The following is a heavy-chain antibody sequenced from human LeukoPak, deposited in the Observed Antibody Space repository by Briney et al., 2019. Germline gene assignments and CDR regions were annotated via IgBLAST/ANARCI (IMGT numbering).Heavy chain of an antibody. D-gene: IGHD3-10*01. J-gene: IGHJ4*02. CDR1: GFTFSSYW. Sequence: GGSLRLSCAASGFTFSSYWMSWVRQAPGKGLEWVANIKQDGSEKYYVDSVKGRFTISRDNAKNSLYLQMNSLRAEDTAVYYCARGPRRGVKYFDYWGQGTLVTVSS. V-gene: IGHV3-7*03. CDR2: IKQDGSEK. CDR3: ARGPRRGVKYFDY.